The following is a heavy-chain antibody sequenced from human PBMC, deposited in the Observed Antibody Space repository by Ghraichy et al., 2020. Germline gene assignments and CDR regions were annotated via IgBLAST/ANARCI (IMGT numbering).Heavy chain of an antibody. J-gene: IGHJ6*02. V-gene: IGHV1-8*03. CDR1: GYTFTSYD. D-gene: IGHD3-3*01. CDR3: ARGADLLEWLFGPDRGPGMRDYYYGMDV. CDR2: MNPNSGNT. Sequence: ASVKVSCKASGYTFTSYDINWVRQATGQGLEWMGWMNPNSGNTGYAQKFQGRVTITRNTSISTAYMELSSLRSEDTAVYYCARGADLLEWLFGPDRGPGMRDYYYGMDVWGQGTTVTVSS.